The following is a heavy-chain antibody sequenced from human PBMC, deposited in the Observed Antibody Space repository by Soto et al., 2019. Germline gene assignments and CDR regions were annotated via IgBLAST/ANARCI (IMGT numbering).Heavy chain of an antibody. CDR2: INHSGST. V-gene: IGHV4-34*01. CDR3: ARGQGGRYDYIWGSYRSAPYFDY. J-gene: IGHJ4*02. D-gene: IGHD3-16*02. CDR1: GGSFSGYY. Sequence: ASETLSLTCAVYGGSFSGYYWSWIRQPPGKGLEWIGEINHSGSTNYNPSLKSRVTISVDTSKNQFSLKLSSVTAADTAVYYCARGQGGRYDYIWGSYRSAPYFDYWRQGTLVTVSS.